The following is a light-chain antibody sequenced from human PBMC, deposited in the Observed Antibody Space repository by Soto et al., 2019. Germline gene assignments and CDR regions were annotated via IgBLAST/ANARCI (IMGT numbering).Light chain of an antibody. CDR3: QQYNNWPPT. V-gene: IGKV3D-15*01. CDR2: GAS. CDR1: QSVSGN. Sequence: EIVMTQSPATLSVSPGERATLSCRASQSVSGNLAWYQQKPGQAPRLLIYGASTRATGIPARFSGSGSGTEFTLTISSLPSEDFAVYYWQQYNNWPPTFGQGTKVEIK. J-gene: IGKJ1*01.